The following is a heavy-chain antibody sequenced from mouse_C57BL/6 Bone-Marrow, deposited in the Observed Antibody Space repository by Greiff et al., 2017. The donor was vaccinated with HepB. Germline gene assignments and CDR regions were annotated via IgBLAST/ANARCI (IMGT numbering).Heavy chain of an antibody. CDR1: GYAFTNYL. CDR2: INPGSGGT. V-gene: IGHV1-54*01. Sequence: VQLQESGAELVRPGPSVKVSCKASGYAFTNYLIEWVKQRPGQGLEWIGVINPGSGGTNYNEKFKGKATLTADKSSSTAYMQLSSLTSEDSAVYFCARSGDPAWFAYWGQGTLVTVSA. CDR3: ARSGDPAWFAY. D-gene: IGHD3-2*02. J-gene: IGHJ3*01.